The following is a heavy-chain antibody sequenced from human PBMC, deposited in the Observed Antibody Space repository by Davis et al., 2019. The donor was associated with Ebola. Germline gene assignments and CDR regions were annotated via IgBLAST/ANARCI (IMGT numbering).Heavy chain of an antibody. V-gene: IGHV4-31*03. CDR3: ARDLRYDSSGYDYYFYMDV. Sequence: PSETLSLTCTVSGGSISRGGSYWTWIRQHPGKGLEWIGYIYYSGSTYYKPPLKSRVTISLDTSKNQFSLDLYSVTAADPAVYYCARDLRYDSSGYDYYFYMDVWGKGTTVTVSS. J-gene: IGHJ6*03. CDR2: IYYSGST. D-gene: IGHD3-22*01. CDR1: GGSISRGGSY.